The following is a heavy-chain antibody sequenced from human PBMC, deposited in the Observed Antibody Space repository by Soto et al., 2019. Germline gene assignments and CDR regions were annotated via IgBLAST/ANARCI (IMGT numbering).Heavy chain of an antibody. CDR2: ISYDGSNK. J-gene: IGHJ6*02. D-gene: IGHD2-2*01. CDR1: GFTFSSYA. V-gene: IGHV3-30-3*01. Sequence: QVQLVESGGGVVQPGRSLRLSCAASGFTFSSYAMHWVRQAPGKGLEWVAVISYDGSNKYYADSVKGRFTNPRDNSKNTIDLHRNSLKAEDTAVYYSTRSDCMSTSCFAQSLSYYGLDVWGQGTTVTVSS. CDR3: TRSDCMSTSCFAQSLSYYGLDV.